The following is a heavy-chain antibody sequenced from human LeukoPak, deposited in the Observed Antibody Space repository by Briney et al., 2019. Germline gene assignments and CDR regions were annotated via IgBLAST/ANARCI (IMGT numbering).Heavy chain of an antibody. Sequence: SETLSLTCTVSGGSISSGGYYWSWIRQHPGKGLAWIGYIYYSGSIYYNPSLKSRVTISVDTSKNQFSLKLSSVTAADTAVYYCARGAHSGYPNNWFDPRGQGTLVTVSS. CDR1: GGSISSGGYY. D-gene: IGHD3-22*01. J-gene: IGHJ5*02. V-gene: IGHV4-31*03. CDR2: IYYSGSI. CDR3: ARGAHSGYPNNWFDP.